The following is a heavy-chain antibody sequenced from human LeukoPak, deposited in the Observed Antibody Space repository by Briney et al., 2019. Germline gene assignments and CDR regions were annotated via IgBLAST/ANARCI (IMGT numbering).Heavy chain of an antibody. CDR2: ISGSGGGT. D-gene: IGHD5-18*01. CDR3: AKAGPTYGYGSFDY. CDR1: GFTFSNYG. J-gene: IGHJ4*02. V-gene: IGHV3-23*01. Sequence: QSGGSLRLSCAASGFTFSNYGMNWVRQAPGKGLEWVSVISGSGGGTYYADSVKGRFTISRDNSKNTLYLQMNSLRVEDTAVYYCAKAGPTYGYGSFDYWGQGAPVTVSS.